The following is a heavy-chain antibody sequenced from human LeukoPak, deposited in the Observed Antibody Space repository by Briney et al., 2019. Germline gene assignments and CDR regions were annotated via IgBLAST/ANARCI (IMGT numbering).Heavy chain of an antibody. V-gene: IGHV4-61*02. J-gene: IGHJ4*02. CDR2: IYASGST. CDR1: DDSISSGSYY. CDR3: ARGGQGTMVRGAVLFDY. D-gene: IGHD3-10*01. Sequence: SETLSLTCTVSDDSISSGSYYWSWIRQPAGKGLEWIGRIYASGSTNYNPSLKSRVTISVDTSKNQFSLKLSSVTATDTAVYYCARGGQGTMVRGAVLFDYWGQGTLVTVSS.